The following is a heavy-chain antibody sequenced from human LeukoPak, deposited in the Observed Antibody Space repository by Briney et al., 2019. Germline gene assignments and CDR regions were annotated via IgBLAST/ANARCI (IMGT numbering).Heavy chain of an antibody. CDR3: AADPRARWELPYYGMDV. CDR2: IVVGSGNT. Sequence: SVKVSCKASGFTFTSSAVQWVRQVRGQRLEWIGWIVVGSGNTNYAQKFQERVTITRDMSTSIAYMELSSLRSEDTAVYYCAADPRARWELPYYGMDVWGQGTTVTVSS. V-gene: IGHV1-58*01. D-gene: IGHD1-26*01. J-gene: IGHJ6*02. CDR1: GFTFTSSA.